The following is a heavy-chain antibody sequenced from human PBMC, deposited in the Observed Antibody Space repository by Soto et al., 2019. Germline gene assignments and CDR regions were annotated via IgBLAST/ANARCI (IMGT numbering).Heavy chain of an antibody. CDR2: IYWNDDK. V-gene: IGHV2-5*01. CDR1: GFSLSTSGVG. J-gene: IGHJ4*02. CDR3: AHSYGGSDFWSGYYNRNYFDY. D-gene: IGHD3-3*01. Sequence: GSGPTLVNPTQTLTLTCTFSGFSLSTSGVGVGWIRQPPGKALEWLALIYWNDDKRYSPSLKSRLTITKDTSKNQVVLTMTNMDPVDTATYYCAHSYGGSDFWSGYYNRNYFDYWGQGTLVTVSS.